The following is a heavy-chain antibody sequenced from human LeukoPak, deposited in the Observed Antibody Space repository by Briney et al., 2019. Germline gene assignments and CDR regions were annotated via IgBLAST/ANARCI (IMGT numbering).Heavy chain of an antibody. J-gene: IGHJ6*02. CDR2: IIPILDIA. V-gene: IGHV1-69*04. CDR1: GGTFNNYA. Sequence: ASVKVSCKASGGTFNNYAISWVRQAPGQGLEWMGRIIPILDIANYAQKFQGRVTITADKSTSTAYMELSSLRSEDTAVYYCARDLTVTTNGDVWGQGTTVTVSS. D-gene: IGHD4-17*01. CDR3: ARDLTVTTNGDV.